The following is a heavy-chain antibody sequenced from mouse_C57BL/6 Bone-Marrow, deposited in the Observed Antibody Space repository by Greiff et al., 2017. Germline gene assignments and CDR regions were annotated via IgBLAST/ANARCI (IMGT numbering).Heavy chain of an antibody. V-gene: IGHV1-55*01. CDR3: ARPYYSNYWYFDV. J-gene: IGHJ1*03. CDR2: IYPGSGST. CDR1: GYTFTSYW. D-gene: IGHD2-5*01. Sequence: QVQLQQPGAELVKPGASVKMSCKASGYTFTSYWITWVKQRPGPGLEWIGDIYPGSGSTNYNEKFKSKATLTVDTSSSPATMQLRSLTSEDSAVYYCARPYYSNYWYFDVWGTGTTVTGSS.